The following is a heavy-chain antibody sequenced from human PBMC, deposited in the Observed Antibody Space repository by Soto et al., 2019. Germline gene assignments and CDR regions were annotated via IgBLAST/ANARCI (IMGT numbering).Heavy chain of an antibody. Sequence: TGGSLRLSCAASGFTFSIYAMSWVRQAPGKGLEWVSAISGSGDNTYYADPVKGRFTISRDNSKNTLYLQMNSLRAEDTAVYYCAKSLSYYDFWSGPSYYYYGMDVWGQGTTVTVSS. D-gene: IGHD3-3*01. CDR2: ISGSGDNT. J-gene: IGHJ6*02. CDR1: GFTFSIYA. V-gene: IGHV3-23*01. CDR3: AKSLSYYDFWSGPSYYYYGMDV.